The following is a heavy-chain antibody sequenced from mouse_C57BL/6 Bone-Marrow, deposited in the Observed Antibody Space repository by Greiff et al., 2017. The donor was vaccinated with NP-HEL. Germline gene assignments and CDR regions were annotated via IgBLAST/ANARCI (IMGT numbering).Heavy chain of an antibody. Sequence: VQLQQSGAELVRPGASVKLSCTASGFTINDYYMHWVKQRPEQGLEWIGWIDPENGDTEYASKFQGKATITADTSSNTAYLQLSSLTSEDTAVYYCTCYDYDGFAYWGQGTLVTVSA. CDR2: IDPENGDT. CDR1: GFTINDYY. J-gene: IGHJ3*01. V-gene: IGHV14-4*01. CDR3: TCYDYDGFAY. D-gene: IGHD2-4*01.